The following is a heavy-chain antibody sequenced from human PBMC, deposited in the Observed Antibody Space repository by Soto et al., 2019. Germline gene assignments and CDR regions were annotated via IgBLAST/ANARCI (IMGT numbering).Heavy chain of an antibody. J-gene: IGHJ6*02. CDR1: GDTFSRST. CDR3: ARLYSSSAERKMDV. Sequence: QVQLVQSGADVKKPGSSVKVSCKASGDTFSRSTFSWVRQAPGQGLEWMGGFIPVFGATNYAQKFQGRVSITADESTSTAYMELTSLRSEDTAVYYCARLYSSSAERKMDVWGQGTTVTVSS. CDR2: FIPVFGAT. D-gene: IGHD6-6*01. V-gene: IGHV1-69*01.